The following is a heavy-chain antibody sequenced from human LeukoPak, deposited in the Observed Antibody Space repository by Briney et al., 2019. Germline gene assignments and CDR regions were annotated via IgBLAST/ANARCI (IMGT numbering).Heavy chain of an antibody. CDR2: IYSSGST. V-gene: IGHV4-4*07. CDR3: AREHMVRGVINR. CDR1: GGSISNYY. Sequence: PSETLSLTCTVSGGSISNYYWSWIRQPAAKRLEWLGRIYSSGSTNYNPSLESRVTVSVDTSKNQFSLKLSSVTAADTAVYYCAREHMVRGVINRWGQGALVTVSS. D-gene: IGHD3-10*01. J-gene: IGHJ4*02.